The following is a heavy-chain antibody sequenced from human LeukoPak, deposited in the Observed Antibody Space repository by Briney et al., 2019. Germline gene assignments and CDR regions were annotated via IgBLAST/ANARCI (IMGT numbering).Heavy chain of an antibody. J-gene: IGHJ4*02. CDR3: ARVFRRDGYFDY. Sequence: SETLSLTCTVSGGSITEYYWSWIRQPPGKGLEWIGYIFYTGNTNYNPSLKSRVTISVDASKNQFSLQLSSVTAADTAVYYCARVFRRDGYFDYWGQGTLVTVPS. D-gene: IGHD5-24*01. V-gene: IGHV4-59*01. CDR1: GGSITEYY. CDR2: IFYTGNT.